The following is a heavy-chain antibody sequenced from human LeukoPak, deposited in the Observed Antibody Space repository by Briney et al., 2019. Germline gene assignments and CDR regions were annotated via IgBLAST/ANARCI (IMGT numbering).Heavy chain of an antibody. D-gene: IGHD1-26*01. Sequence: SETLSLTCAVYGGSFSGYYWSWIRQPPGKGLEWIGEINHSGSTNYNPSLTSLKSRVTISVDTSKNQFSLQLNSVTPEDTAVYYCARNGGRYYFAFDIWGQGTMVTVSS. J-gene: IGHJ3*02. CDR1: GGSFSGYY. CDR2: INHSGST. V-gene: IGHV4-34*01. CDR3: ARNGGRYYFAFDI.